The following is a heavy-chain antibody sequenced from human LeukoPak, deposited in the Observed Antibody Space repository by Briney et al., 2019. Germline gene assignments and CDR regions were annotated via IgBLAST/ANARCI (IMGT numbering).Heavy chain of an antibody. V-gene: IGHV3-30*02. CDR2: IRYDGSNK. CDR1: RFTFSSYG. Sequence: PGGSLRLSCAASRFTFSSYGMHWVRQAPGKGLEWVAFIRYDGSNKYYADSVKGRFTISRDNSKNTLYLQMNSLRAEDTAVYYCAKGESITIFVYWGQGTLVTVSS. CDR3: AKGESITIFVY. J-gene: IGHJ4*02. D-gene: IGHD3-3*01.